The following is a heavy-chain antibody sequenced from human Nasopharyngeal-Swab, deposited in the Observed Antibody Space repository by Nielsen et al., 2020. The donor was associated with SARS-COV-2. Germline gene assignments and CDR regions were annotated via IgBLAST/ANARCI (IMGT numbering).Heavy chain of an antibody. Sequence: GESLKISCAASGFSFSTHAMTWIRQAPGKGLEWVSAISGSGGSTHYADSVKGRFSISRDSSTNTLYLQMNNVRAEDTAVYYCARDLGGGYCTTTNCPGSWGQGTLVTVSS. CDR3: ARDLGGGYCTTTNCPGS. CDR2: ISGSGGST. V-gene: IGHV3-23*01. D-gene: IGHD2-2*01. CDR1: GFSFSTHA. J-gene: IGHJ1*01.